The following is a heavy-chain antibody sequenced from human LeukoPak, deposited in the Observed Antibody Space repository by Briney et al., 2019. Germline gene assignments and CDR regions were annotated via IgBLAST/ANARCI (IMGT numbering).Heavy chain of an antibody. J-gene: IGHJ5*02. CDR1: GFSFSSYE. D-gene: IGHD3-22*01. V-gene: IGHV3-48*03. Sequence: GGSLRLSCVASGFSFSSYEINWVRQAPGKGLEWVSYISSSGSTIYYADSVKGRFTISRDNAKNSLYLQTNSLRAEDTAVYYCAKDQGSGYSINWFDPWGQGTLVTVSS. CDR3: AKDQGSGYSINWFDP. CDR2: ISSSGSTI.